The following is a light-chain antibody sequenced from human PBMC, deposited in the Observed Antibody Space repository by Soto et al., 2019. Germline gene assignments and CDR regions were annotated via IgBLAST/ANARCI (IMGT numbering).Light chain of an antibody. CDR1: NVESKS. CDR2: YDS. J-gene: IGLJ2*01. V-gene: IGLV3-21*04. CDR3: QVWDSSSDHVV. Sequence: SYELTQPPSVSVAPGKTARITCGGNNVESKSVHWYQQKPGQAPVLVIYYDSDRPSGIPERFSGSNSGNTATLTISRVEAGDEADYYCQVWDSSSDHVVFGGGTKLTDL.